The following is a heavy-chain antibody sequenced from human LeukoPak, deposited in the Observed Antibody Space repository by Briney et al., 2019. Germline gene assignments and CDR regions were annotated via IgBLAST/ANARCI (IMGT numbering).Heavy chain of an antibody. D-gene: IGHD1-26*01. CDR1: GGSLSSYY. Sequence: SQTLSLTCTVSGGSLSSYYWSWIRQPPGKGLEWIGYIYCTGSTNYNPSLKSRVSVDTSKNQFSLKLSSVTAADTAVYYCARGNSGSYYGFDYWGQGTLVTVSS. V-gene: IGHV4-59*01. CDR3: ARGNSGSYYGFDY. CDR2: IYCTGST. J-gene: IGHJ4*02.